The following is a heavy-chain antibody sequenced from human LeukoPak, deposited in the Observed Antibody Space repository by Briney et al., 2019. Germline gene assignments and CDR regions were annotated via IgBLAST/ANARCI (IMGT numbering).Heavy chain of an antibody. Sequence: ASVKVSCKASGYTFTSYYMHWVRQAPGQGLEWMGLINPDGGNTNYAQNFQGRVTLTRDTSTSTVYMELSRLRSDDTAVYYCARSPHILTGENFDYWGQGTLVTVSS. D-gene: IGHD3-9*01. CDR2: INPDGGNT. CDR3: ARSPHILTGENFDY. V-gene: IGHV1-46*01. J-gene: IGHJ4*02. CDR1: GYTFTSYY.